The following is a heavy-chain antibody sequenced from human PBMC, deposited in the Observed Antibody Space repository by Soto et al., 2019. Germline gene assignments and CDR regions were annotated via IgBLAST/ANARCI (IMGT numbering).Heavy chain of an antibody. D-gene: IGHD3-22*01. CDR3: ARSDSSGYYLAGGY. V-gene: IGHV1-46*01. J-gene: IGHJ4*02. CDR1: GYKFINHY. CDR2: INPNGGGT. Sequence: ASVKVSSKASGYKFINHYMHWVRQVLGVGLEWMGIINPNGGGTDYSQKFQGRVTMTRDTSANTVHMELSSLRSEDTAVYYCARSDSSGYYLAGGYWGQGTLVTVSS.